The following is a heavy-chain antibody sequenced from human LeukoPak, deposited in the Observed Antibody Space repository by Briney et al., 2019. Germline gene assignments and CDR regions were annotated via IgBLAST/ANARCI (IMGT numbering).Heavy chain of an antibody. CDR2: ISAGGGSS. D-gene: IGHD2-21*02. CDR1: GFTFHSFA. Sequence: GGSLRLSCAASGFTFHSFAMSWVRQAPGKGLEWVSPISAGGGSSYYVDSVKGRFTISRDNSKNMLYLQMNSLRVEDTAVYYCAKETVVTGAADFWGQGTLVTVSS. J-gene: IGHJ4*02. CDR3: AKETVVTGAADF. V-gene: IGHV3-23*01.